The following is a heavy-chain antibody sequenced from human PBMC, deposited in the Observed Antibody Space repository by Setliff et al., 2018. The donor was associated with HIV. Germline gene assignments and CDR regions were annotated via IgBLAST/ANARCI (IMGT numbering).Heavy chain of an antibody. CDR2: INPDSRGT. J-gene: IGHJ4*03. D-gene: IGHD6-13*01. Sequence: RASVKVSCKTSGYAFSDYFIHWVRQAPGQGLEWVGRINPDSRGTNYAQTFQGRVTMTRDKSANTAYMELSRLRSDDTAVFYCARGVKGIATTGKYYFDYWGQGTLVTVSS. CDR1: GYAFSDYF. CDR3: ARGVKGIATTGKYYFDY. V-gene: IGHV1-2*06.